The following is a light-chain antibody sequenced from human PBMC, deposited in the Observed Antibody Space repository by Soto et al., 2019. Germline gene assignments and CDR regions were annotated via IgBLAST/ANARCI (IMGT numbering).Light chain of an antibody. CDR2: GAS. J-gene: IGKJ1*01. Sequence: EVVLTQSPATLSVSPGEGATLSCKASQSVDSRLAWYQQKPGQAPRLLFYGASNRATAIPDRFSGSGFGTDFTLTITRLEPEDFAVYYCQQYGDSPQTFGPGTKVDIK. CDR3: QQYGDSPQT. CDR1: QSVDSR. V-gene: IGKV3-20*01.